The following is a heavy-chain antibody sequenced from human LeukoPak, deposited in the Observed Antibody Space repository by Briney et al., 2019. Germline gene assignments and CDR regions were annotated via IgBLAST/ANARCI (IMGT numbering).Heavy chain of an antibody. J-gene: IGHJ4*02. CDR1: GFTFSSYE. CDR2: ISSSGSTI. Sequence: PGGSLRLSCAASGFTFSSYEMNWVRQAPGKGLEWVSYISSSGSTIYYADSVKGRFTISRDSAKNSLYLQMNSLRAEDTAVYYCARIIDPLGVNDYWGQGTLVTVSS. CDR3: ARIIDPLGVNDY. V-gene: IGHV3-48*03. D-gene: IGHD2-8*01.